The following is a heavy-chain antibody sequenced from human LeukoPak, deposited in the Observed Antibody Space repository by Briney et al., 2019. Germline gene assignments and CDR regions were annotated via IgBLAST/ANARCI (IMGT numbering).Heavy chain of an antibody. CDR1: GGSISSSDYY. J-gene: IGHJ4*02. CDR3: ARGRTAMGYSSGGRPCYFDY. D-gene: IGHD6-19*01. Sequence: SETLSLTRTVSGGSISSSDYYWGWIRQPPGRGLEWIGSIYYTGSTYYNPSLKSRVIISVDTSKTQFSLKLSSVTAADTAVYYGARGRTAMGYSSGGRPCYFDYWGQGTLVTVSS. V-gene: IGHV4-39*07. CDR2: IYYTGST.